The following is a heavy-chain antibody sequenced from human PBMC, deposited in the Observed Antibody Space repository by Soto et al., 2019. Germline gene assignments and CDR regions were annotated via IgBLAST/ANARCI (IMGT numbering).Heavy chain of an antibody. Sequence: SETLSLTCTVSGGSISSYYLSWIRQPPGKGLEWIGYIYYSGSTNYNPSLKSRVTISVDTSKNQFSLKLSSVTAADTAVYYCARGGDIVVVVAGGGTWFDPWGQGTLVTVSS. J-gene: IGHJ5*02. CDR2: IYYSGST. D-gene: IGHD2-15*01. CDR1: GGSISSYY. CDR3: ARGGDIVVVVAGGGTWFDP. V-gene: IGHV4-59*01.